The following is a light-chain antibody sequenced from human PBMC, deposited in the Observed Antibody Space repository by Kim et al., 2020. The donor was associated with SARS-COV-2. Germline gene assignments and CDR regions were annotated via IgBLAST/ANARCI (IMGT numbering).Light chain of an antibody. V-gene: IGKV3-15*01. J-gene: IGKJ1*01. CDR1: ENVISN. CDR2: DAS. Sequence: VSPGESITPSCRASENVISNLAWYQQKRGRDPRILIYDASARATGIPARFTGSGSGTEFTLTISSLQSEDFAVYYCQQYNNWPMTFGQGTKVDIK. CDR3: QQYNNWPMT.